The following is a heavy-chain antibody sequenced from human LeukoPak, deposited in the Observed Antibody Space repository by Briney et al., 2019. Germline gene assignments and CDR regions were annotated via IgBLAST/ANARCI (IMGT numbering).Heavy chain of an antibody. Sequence: GGSLRLSCEASGFTVSSNYMSWVRQAPGKGLEWVSVIYSGGSTYYADSEKGRFTISRDNSKNTLYLQMNSLRAEDTAVYYCAREGIGSYGDYEPLDAFDIWGQGTMVTVSS. CDR3: AREGIGSYGDYEPLDAFDI. CDR2: IYSGGST. V-gene: IGHV3-66*02. D-gene: IGHD4-17*01. CDR1: GFTVSSNY. J-gene: IGHJ3*02.